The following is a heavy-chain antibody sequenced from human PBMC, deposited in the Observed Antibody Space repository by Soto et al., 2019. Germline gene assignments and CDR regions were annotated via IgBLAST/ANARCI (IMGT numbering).Heavy chain of an antibody. D-gene: IGHD7-27*01. J-gene: IGHJ3*02. CDR1: GFTFSSYG. Sequence: AGSLRLSCAASGFTFSSYGMHWVRQAPGKGLEWVAVIWYDGSNKYYADSVKGRFTISRDNSKNTLYLQMNSLRAEDTAVYYCARDRGTGEELGAFDIWGQGTMVTVSS. CDR3: ARDRGTGEELGAFDI. CDR2: IWYDGSNK. V-gene: IGHV3-33*08.